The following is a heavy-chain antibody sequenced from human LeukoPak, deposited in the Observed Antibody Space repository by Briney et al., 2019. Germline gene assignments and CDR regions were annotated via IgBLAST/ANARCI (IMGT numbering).Heavy chain of an antibody. CDR1: GGSITSGGYY. V-gene: IGHV4-31*03. Sequence: SETLSLTCTVSGGSITSGGYYWSWIRQHPGKGLEWIGYIYYSGNTFYNPSLTSRVTISIDRSENQFSLKLSSVTAADTAVYYCARGSYYDTLTGPPDKGGQGTLVTVSS. CDR3: ARGSYYDTLTGPPDK. CDR2: IYYSGNT. D-gene: IGHD3-9*01. J-gene: IGHJ4*02.